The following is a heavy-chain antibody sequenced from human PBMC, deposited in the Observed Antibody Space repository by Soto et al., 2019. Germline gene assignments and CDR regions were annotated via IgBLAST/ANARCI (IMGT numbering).Heavy chain of an antibody. CDR3: ASEYSSSWYPHAFDI. CDR2: INAGNGNT. CDR1: GYTFTSYA. D-gene: IGHD6-13*01. Sequence: ASVKVSCKASGYTFTSYAMHWVRQAPGQRLEWMGWINAGNGNTKYSQRYQGRVTITRDTSATTAYMELSSLRSEDTAVYYCASEYSSSWYPHAFDIWGQGTMVTVSS. V-gene: IGHV1-3*01. J-gene: IGHJ3*02.